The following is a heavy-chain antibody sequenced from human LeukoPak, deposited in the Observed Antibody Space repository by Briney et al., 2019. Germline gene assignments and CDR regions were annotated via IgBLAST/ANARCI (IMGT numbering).Heavy chain of an antibody. V-gene: IGHV3-30*03. Sequence: PGRSLRLSCAASGFTFSSYGMHWVRQAPGKGLEWVAVISYDGRNKYYADSVKGRFTISRDNSKNTLYLQMNSLRAEDTAVHYCASHWAQQVVSDYWGQGTLVTVSS. D-gene: IGHD6-13*01. CDR1: GFTFSSYG. CDR2: ISYDGRNK. CDR3: ASHWAQQVVSDY. J-gene: IGHJ4*02.